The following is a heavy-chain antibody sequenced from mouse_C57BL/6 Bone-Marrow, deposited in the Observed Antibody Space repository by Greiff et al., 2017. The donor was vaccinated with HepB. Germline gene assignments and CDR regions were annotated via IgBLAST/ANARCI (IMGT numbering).Heavy chain of an antibody. CDR3: ARDRDGSSYYFDY. V-gene: IGHV1-55*01. J-gene: IGHJ2*01. Sequence: QVQLQQSGAELVKPGASVKMSCKASGYTFTSYWITWVKQRPGQGLEWIGDIYPGSGSTNYNEKFKSKATLTVDTSSSTAYMQLSSLTSEDSAVYYCARDRDGSSYYFDYWGQGTTLTVSS. CDR2: IYPGSGST. CDR1: GYTFTSYW. D-gene: IGHD1-1*01.